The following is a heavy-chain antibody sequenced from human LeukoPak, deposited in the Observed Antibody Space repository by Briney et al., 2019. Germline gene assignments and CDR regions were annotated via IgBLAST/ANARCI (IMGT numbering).Heavy chain of an antibody. CDR3: AAGRDGYNWDAFDI. V-gene: IGHV4-59*01. Sequence: SETLSLTCTVSGGSISSYYWSWIRQPPGKGLEWIGYIYYSGSTNYNPSLKSRVTISVDTSKNQFSLKLSSVTAADTAVYYCAAGRDGYNWDAFDIWGQGTMVTVSS. CDR1: GGSISSYY. CDR2: IYYSGST. D-gene: IGHD5-24*01. J-gene: IGHJ3*02.